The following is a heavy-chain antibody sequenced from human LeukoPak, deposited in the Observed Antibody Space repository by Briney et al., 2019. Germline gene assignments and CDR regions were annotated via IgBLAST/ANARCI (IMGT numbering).Heavy chain of an antibody. CDR2: FDPEDGET. Sequence: RVASVKVSCKVSGYTLTELSMHWVRQAPGKGLEWMGGFDPEDGETIYAQKFQGRVTMTEDTSTDTAYMELSSLRSEDTAVYYCARDFRYFDWLLVDTDYWGQGTLVTVSS. CDR1: GYTLTELS. D-gene: IGHD3-9*01. CDR3: ARDFRYFDWLLVDTDY. V-gene: IGHV1-24*01. J-gene: IGHJ4*02.